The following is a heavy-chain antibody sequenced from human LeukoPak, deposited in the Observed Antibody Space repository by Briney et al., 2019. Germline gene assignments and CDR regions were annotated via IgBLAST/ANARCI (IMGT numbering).Heavy chain of an antibody. CDR2: ISTTGCST. CDR1: GFTFSNYD. D-gene: IGHD5-18*01. Sequence: GGSLRLSCSASGFTFSNYDMHWVRQSPAQGPEYVSAISTTGCSTYYADSVKGRFTISRDNSHNPLYLQMSSLTAEDTAVYYCVKGWIQAVGNFCWGQGTLVTVSS. CDR3: VKGWIQAVGNFC. J-gene: IGHJ4*02. V-gene: IGHV3-64D*06.